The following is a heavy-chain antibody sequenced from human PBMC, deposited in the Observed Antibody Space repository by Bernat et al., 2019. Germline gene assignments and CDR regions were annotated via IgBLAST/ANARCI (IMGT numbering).Heavy chain of an antibody. D-gene: IGHD6-13*01. V-gene: IGHV3-30*03. CDR3: ARGGPGIAAAGTLANDY. J-gene: IGHJ4*02. CDR2: ISYDGSNK. CDR1: GFTFSDYG. Sequence: QVQLVESGGGVVQTGRSLRLSCAASGFTFSDYGMHWVRQAPGKGLEWVAVISYDGSNKYYADSMKGRFTISRDNSKNTLYLQMNSLRAEDTAVYYCARGGPGIAAAGTLANDYWGQGTLVTVSS.